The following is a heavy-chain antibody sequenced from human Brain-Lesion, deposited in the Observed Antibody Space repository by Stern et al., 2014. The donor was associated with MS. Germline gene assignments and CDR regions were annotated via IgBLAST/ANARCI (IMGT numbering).Heavy chain of an antibody. D-gene: IGHD3-22*01. CDR2: ISYDGSNK. CDR1: GFTFSSFG. CDR3: AKDRQWLTYFFDY. Sequence: VQLLESGGGVVQPGRPLRLSCAASGFTFSSFGMHWVRQAPGKGLGWGAVISYDGSNKYYADSVKGRFTISRDNSKNTLYMQMNSLRAEDTAVYYCAKDRQWLTYFFDYWGQGSLVTVSS. J-gene: IGHJ4*02. V-gene: IGHV3-30*18.